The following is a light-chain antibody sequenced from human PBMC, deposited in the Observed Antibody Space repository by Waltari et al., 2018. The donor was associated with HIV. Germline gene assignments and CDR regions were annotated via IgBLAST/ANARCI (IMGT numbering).Light chain of an antibody. J-gene: IGLJ3*02. CDR3: QSADSNASLWV. Sequence: SYELTQPPSVSVSPGQTARITCSGDAVPKQYDYWYQQRPGQAPVLVIYKDTERPSGIPERFSGSSSGTTATLTIIGVQAQDEADYHCQSADSNASLWVFGGGTKLTVL. V-gene: IGLV3-25*03. CDR1: AVPKQY. CDR2: KDT.